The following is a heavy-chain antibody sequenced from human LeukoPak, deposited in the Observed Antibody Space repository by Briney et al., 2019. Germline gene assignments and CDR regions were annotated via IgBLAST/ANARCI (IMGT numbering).Heavy chain of an antibody. J-gene: IGHJ4*02. CDR3: AKRSNYGDYLFDY. CDR2: ISGSGGST. D-gene: IGHD4-17*01. V-gene: IGHV3-23*01. Sequence: GGSLRLSRAASGFTFSSYAMSWVRQAPGKGLEWVSAISGSGGSTYYADSVKGRFTISRDNSKNTLYLQMNSLRAEDTAVYYCAKRSNYGDYLFDYWGQGTLVTVSS. CDR1: GFTFSSYA.